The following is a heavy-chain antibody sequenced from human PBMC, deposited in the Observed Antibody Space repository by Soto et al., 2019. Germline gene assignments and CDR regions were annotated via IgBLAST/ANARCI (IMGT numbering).Heavy chain of an antibody. Sequence: PGGSLRLSCAASGFTFSSYSMNWVRQAPGKGLEWVSSISSSSSYIYYADSVKGRFTISRGNAKNSLYLQMNSLRAEDTAVYYCAREAPYYYYGMDVWGQGTTVTVSS. J-gene: IGHJ6*02. V-gene: IGHV3-21*01. CDR2: ISSSSSYI. CDR3: AREAPYYYYGMDV. CDR1: GFTFSSYS.